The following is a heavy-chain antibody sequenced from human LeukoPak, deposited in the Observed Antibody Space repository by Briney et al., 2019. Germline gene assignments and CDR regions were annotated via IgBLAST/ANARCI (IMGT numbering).Heavy chain of an antibody. CDR2: IYYSGST. J-gene: IGHJ4*02. CDR1: GESFSSYY. V-gene: IGHV4-59*01. CDR3: ARGKQWLPH. Sequence: SETLSLTCAVYGESFSSYYWSWIRQPPGKGLEWIGYIYYSGSTNYNPSLKSRVTISVDTSKNQFSLKLSSVTAADTAVYYCARGKQWLPHWGQGTLVTVSS. D-gene: IGHD6-19*01.